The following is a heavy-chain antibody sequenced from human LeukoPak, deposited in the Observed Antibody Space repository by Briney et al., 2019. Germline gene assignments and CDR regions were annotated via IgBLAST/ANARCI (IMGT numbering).Heavy chain of an antibody. D-gene: IGHD2-15*01. CDR1: GFIFSDHY. J-gene: IGHJ3*02. CDR3: TRIDCTGGTCHDAFDI. CDR2: TRNKANSYAT. Sequence: GGSLRLSCAASGFIFSDHYMEWVRQAPGKGLEWVGRTRNKANSYATECAASVKGRFTISRDDSKNSLYLQMNSLKTEDTAVYYCTRIDCTGGTCHDAFDIWGQGTMVTVSS. V-gene: IGHV3-72*01.